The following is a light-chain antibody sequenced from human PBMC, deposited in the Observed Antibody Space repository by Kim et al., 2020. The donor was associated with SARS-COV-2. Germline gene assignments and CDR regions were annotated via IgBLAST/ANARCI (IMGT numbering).Light chain of an antibody. V-gene: IGLV6-57*03. CDR2: EDD. CDR3: HSYDTTDQV. CDR1: GGSIASTY. Sequence: GKTVTLSCTRSGGSIASTYVQWYKQRPGSAPITVIYEDDRKPSGVPDRFSGSIDTSSNSASLTISGLEPEDEADYYCHSYDTTDQVFGGGTQLTVL. J-gene: IGLJ3*02.